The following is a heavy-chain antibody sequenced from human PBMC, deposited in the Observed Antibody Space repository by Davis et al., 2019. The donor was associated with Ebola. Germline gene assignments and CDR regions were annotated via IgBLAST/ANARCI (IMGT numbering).Heavy chain of an antibody. CDR1: GASINSGDDY. J-gene: IGHJ4*02. V-gene: IGHV4-31*01. D-gene: IGHD4-17*01. Sequence: MPSETLSLTCTVSGASINSGDDYWGWIRQRPGEGLEWIGYIYRTGKTFYNPSLESPLTISVDTSKNQFSLNLSSVTAADTAVYYCARVTGDYYFDFWGQGTLVTVSS. CDR3: ARVTGDYYFDF. CDR2: IYRTGKT.